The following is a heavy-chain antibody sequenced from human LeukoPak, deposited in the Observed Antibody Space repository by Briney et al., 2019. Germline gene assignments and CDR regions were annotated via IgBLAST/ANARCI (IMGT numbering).Heavy chain of an antibody. CDR2: IYTSGST. Sequence: SETLSLTCTVSGGSISSGSYYWSWIRQPAGKGLEWIGRIYTSGSTNYSPSLKSRVTISVDTSKNQFPLKLSSVTAADTAVYYCARERDIVATPDAFDIWGQGTMVTVSS. J-gene: IGHJ3*02. D-gene: IGHD5-12*01. V-gene: IGHV4-61*02. CDR1: GGSISSGSYY. CDR3: ARERDIVATPDAFDI.